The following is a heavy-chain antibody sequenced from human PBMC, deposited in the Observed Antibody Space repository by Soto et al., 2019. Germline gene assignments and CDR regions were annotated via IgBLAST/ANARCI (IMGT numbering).Heavy chain of an antibody. D-gene: IGHD5-18*01. Sequence: EVQLVEAGGGLVQPGGSLRPSCAAAGFTFSSDSMNWVRQAPVKGLEWLSYMSSSIITMHYVGVVKGRFTISRDNAKNSLYLHINSLRDGDTAVYYCAREVRDTAVADFDYWGQGTLVTVSS. CDR2: MSSSIITM. V-gene: IGHV3-48*02. CDR1: GFTFSSDS. J-gene: IGHJ4*02. CDR3: AREVRDTAVADFDY.